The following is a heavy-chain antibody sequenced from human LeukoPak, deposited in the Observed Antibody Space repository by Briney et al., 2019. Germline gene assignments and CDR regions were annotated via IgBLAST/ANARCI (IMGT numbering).Heavy chain of an antibody. CDR1: GFTFSSYG. CDR2: IWYDGSNK. V-gene: IGHV3-33*01. Sequence: GGSLRLSCAASGFTFSSYGMHWVRQAPGKGLEWVAVIWYDGSNKYYADSVKGRFTISRDNSKNTLCLQMNSLRAEDTAVYYCARDGGYSYGYSGYWGQGTLVTVSS. D-gene: IGHD5-18*01. J-gene: IGHJ4*02. CDR3: ARDGGYSYGYSGY.